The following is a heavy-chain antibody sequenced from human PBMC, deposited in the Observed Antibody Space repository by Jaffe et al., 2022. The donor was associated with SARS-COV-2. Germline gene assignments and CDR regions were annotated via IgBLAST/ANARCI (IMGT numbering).Heavy chain of an antibody. Sequence: QVQLQQWGAGLLKPSETLSLTCAVYGGSFSGYYWSWIRQPPGKGLEWIGEINHSGSTNYNPSLKSRVTISVDTSKNQFSLKLSSVTAADTAVYYCARSMYDILTGYTLTGWFDPWGQGTLVTVSS. J-gene: IGHJ5*02. CDR2: INHSGST. CDR3: ARSMYDILTGYTLTGWFDP. CDR1: GGSFSGYY. D-gene: IGHD3-9*01. V-gene: IGHV4-34*01.